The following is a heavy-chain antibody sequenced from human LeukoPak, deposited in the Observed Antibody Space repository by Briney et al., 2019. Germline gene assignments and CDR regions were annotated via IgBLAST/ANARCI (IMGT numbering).Heavy chain of an antibody. CDR3: AREVSGGSGSSSDYYYYYMDV. V-gene: IGHV1-18*01. CDR1: GYTFTSYG. J-gene: IGHJ6*03. CDR2: TSAYNGNT. D-gene: IGHD3-10*01. Sequence: ASVKVSCKASGYTFTSYGISWVRQAPGQGLEWMGWTSAYNGNTNYAQKLQGRVTMTTDTSTSTAYMELRSLRSDDTAVYYCAREVSGGSGSSSDYYYYYMDVWGKGTTVTVSS.